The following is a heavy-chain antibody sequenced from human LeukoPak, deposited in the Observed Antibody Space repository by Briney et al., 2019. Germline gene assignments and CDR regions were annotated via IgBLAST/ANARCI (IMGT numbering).Heavy chain of an antibody. CDR1: GGSISSYY. CDR3: ARDKGGYNPLGAFDI. J-gene: IGHJ3*02. Sequence: SETLSLTCTVSGGSISSYYWSWIRQPPGKGLEWIGYIYYSGSTNYNPSLKSRVTISVDKSKNQFSLKLSSVTAADTAVYYCARDKGGYNPLGAFDIWGQGTMVTVSS. CDR2: IYYSGST. V-gene: IGHV4-59*01. D-gene: IGHD5-24*01.